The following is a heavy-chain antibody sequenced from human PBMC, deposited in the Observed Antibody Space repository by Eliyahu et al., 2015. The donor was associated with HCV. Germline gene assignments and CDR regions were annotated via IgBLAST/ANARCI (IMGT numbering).Heavy chain of an antibody. CDR3: ARDHEYCSSTSCYYFDS. CDR1: GFXFXXXX. V-gene: IGHV3-33*01. Sequence: QVQLVESGGXVVQPGRSLRLSCAASGFXFXXXXMHWVRQXPGKGXGWVAVIWYDGSNKYYADSVKGRFTISRDNSKNTLYLQMNSLRAEDTAVYYCARDHEYCSSTSCYYFDSWGQGTLVTVSS. CDR2: IWYDGSNK. J-gene: IGHJ4*02. D-gene: IGHD2-2*01.